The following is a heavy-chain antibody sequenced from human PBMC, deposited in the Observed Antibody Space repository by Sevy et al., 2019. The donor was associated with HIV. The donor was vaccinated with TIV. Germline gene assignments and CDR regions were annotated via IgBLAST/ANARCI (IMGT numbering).Heavy chain of an antibody. CDR1: GFTFSSYW. Sequence: GGSLRLSCAASGFTFSSYWMSWVRQAPGKGLEWVANIKQDGSEKYYVDSVKGRFTNSRDNAKNSLYLQMNSLRAEDTAVYYCTWTGTMSKMDYWGQGTLVTVSS. CDR2: IKQDGSEK. V-gene: IGHV3-7*01. J-gene: IGHJ4*02. CDR3: TWTGTMSKMDY. D-gene: IGHD3-3*01.